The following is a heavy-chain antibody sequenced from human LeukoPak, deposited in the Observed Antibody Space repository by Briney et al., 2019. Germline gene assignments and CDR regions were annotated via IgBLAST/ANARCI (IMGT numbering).Heavy chain of an antibody. CDR1: GGSFSGYY. CDR3: ARNPTLTIFGGAPSGVFDY. Sequence: SETLSLTCAVYGGSFSGYYWSWIRQPPGKGLKWIGEINHSGSTNYNPSLKSRVTISVDTSKNQFSLKLSSVTAADTAVYYCARNPTLTIFGGAPSGVFDYWGQGTLVTVSS. CDR2: INHSGST. J-gene: IGHJ4*02. V-gene: IGHV4-34*01. D-gene: IGHD3-3*01.